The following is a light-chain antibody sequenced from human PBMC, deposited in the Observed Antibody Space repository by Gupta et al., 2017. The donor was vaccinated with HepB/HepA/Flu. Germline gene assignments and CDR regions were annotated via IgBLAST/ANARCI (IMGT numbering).Light chain of an antibody. CDR2: ATS. CDR3: QETYDTPRT. CDR1: QSISSY. V-gene: IGKV1-39*01. Sequence: DIQMTQSPSSLSASVGDRVTITCRASQSISSYLNWYQQKPGKAPELLIYATSTLQTGVPSRFSGSGSGTDFTLTVSSLQPEDFATYYCQETYDTPRTFGGGTRGEIK. J-gene: IGKJ4*01.